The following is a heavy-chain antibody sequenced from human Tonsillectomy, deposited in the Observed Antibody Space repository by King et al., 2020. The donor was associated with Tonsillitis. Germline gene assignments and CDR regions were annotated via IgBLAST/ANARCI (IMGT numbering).Heavy chain of an antibody. D-gene: IGHD4-17*01. CDR2: IYYSGST. CDR3: ARLGGARDSDYGGGFDY. J-gene: IGHJ4*02. CDR1: GDSISSSTYY. Sequence: QLQESGPGLVKPSETLSLACTVSGDSISSSTYYWGWIRQPPGKGLEWIGRIYYSGSTYYNPSLKSRVTISVDTSKNQFSLKLSSVTAADTAVYYCARLGGARDSDYGGGFDYWGQGTLVTVSS. V-gene: IGHV4-39*01.